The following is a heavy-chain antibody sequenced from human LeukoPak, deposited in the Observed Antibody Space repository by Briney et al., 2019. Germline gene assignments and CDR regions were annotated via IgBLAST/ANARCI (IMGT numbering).Heavy chain of an antibody. CDR2: ISGSGGST. V-gene: IGHV3-23*01. CDR3: AKDCSSGGYVGGDY. J-gene: IGHJ4*02. Sequence: GGSLRLSCAASGFTFSSYAMSWVRQAPGKGLEWVSAISGSGGSTYYADSVKGRFTISRDNSKNTLYLQMNSLRAEDTAVYYCAKDCSSGGYVGGDYWGQGTLVTVSS. D-gene: IGHD1-26*01. CDR1: GFTFSSYA.